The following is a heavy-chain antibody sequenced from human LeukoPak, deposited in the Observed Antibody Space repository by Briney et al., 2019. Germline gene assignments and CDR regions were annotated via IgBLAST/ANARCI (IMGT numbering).Heavy chain of an antibody. D-gene: IGHD4-23*01. V-gene: IGHV4-59*01. CDR2: IYYSGST. CDR1: GGSISSYY. J-gene: IGHJ3*02. CDR3: ARDDYGGNPTGAFDI. Sequence: SETLSLTCTVSGGSISSYYWSWIRQPPGKGLERIGYIYYSGSTNYNPSLKSRVTISVETSKNQFSLKLSSVTAADTAVYYWARDDYGGNPTGAFDIWGQGTMVTVSS.